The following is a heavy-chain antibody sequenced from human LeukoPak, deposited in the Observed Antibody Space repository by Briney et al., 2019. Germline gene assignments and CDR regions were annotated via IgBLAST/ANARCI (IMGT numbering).Heavy chain of an antibody. Sequence: SETLSLTCAVYGVSFSGYYWSWIRQPPGKGLEWIGEINHSGRTNYNPSLKSRVTISVDTSKNQFSLKLSSVTAADTAVYYCARRARQQLVLRYYYYMDVWGKGTTVTVSS. CDR1: GVSFSGYY. CDR2: INHSGRT. CDR3: ARRARQQLVLRYYYYMDV. D-gene: IGHD6-13*01. V-gene: IGHV4-34*01. J-gene: IGHJ6*03.